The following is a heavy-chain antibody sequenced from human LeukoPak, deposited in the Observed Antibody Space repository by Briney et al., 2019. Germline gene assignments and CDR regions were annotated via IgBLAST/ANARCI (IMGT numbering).Heavy chain of an antibody. D-gene: IGHD2-2*01. Sequence: SETLSLTCAVYGGSFSGYYWSWIRQPPGKGLEWIGEINHSGSTNYNPSLKSRVTISVDTSKNQFSLKLSSVTAADTAVYYCARGPGVVPDSLNWFDPWGQGTLATVSS. J-gene: IGHJ5*02. V-gene: IGHV4-34*01. CDR2: INHSGST. CDR3: ARGPGVVPDSLNWFDP. CDR1: GGSFSGYY.